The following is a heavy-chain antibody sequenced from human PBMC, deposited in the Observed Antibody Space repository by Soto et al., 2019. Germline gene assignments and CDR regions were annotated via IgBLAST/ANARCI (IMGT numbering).Heavy chain of an antibody. Sequence: SETLSLTCTVSGDSISYYYWSWVRQPPGKGLEWIGYVYYSGSTNYSPSLKSRVTISLDTSKNQFSLKLRSVTAADTAVYYCARDVGSGTNHFDYWGQGTLVTVSS. V-gene: IGHV4-59*01. CDR2: VYYSGST. J-gene: IGHJ4*02. D-gene: IGHD3-10*01. CDR3: ARDVGSGTNHFDY. CDR1: GDSISYYY.